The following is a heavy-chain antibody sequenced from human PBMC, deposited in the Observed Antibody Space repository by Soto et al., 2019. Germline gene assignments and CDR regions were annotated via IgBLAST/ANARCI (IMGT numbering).Heavy chain of an antibody. J-gene: IGHJ6*03. CDR2: IYSGGST. D-gene: IGHD3-16*02. Sequence: EVQLVESGGGLVQPGGSLRLSCAASGFTVSSNYMSWVRQAPGKGLEWVSVIYSGGSTYYADSVKGRFTISRDNSKNTLYLQMTSMRAEDTAVYYCARDPDPYDYIWGSYRSKGPDYMDVWGKGTTVTVSS. CDR1: GFTVSSNY. V-gene: IGHV3-66*01. CDR3: ARDPDPYDYIWGSYRSKGPDYMDV.